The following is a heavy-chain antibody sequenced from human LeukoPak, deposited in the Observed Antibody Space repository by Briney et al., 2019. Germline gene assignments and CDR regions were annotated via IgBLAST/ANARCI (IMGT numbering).Heavy chain of an antibody. CDR1: GFTFSSYW. Sequence: GGSLRLSCAASGFTFSSYWMSWVRQAPGKGLEWVANIKQDGSEKYYVDSVKGRFTISRDNAKNSLYLQMNSLRAEDTAVYYCAREESFSSSSSGSWFDPWGQGTLVTVSS. CDR2: IKQDGSEK. J-gene: IGHJ5*02. D-gene: IGHD6-13*01. V-gene: IGHV3-7*01. CDR3: AREESFSSSSSGSWFDP.